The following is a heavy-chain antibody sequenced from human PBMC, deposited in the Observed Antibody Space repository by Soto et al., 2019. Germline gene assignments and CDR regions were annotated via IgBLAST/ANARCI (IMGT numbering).Heavy chain of an antibody. Sequence: GGSLRLSCAASGFTFSSYWMSWVRQAPGKGLEWVASIKQDGSEKYYVDSVKGRFTISRDNAKNSLYLQMNSLRAEDTAVYYCARVRMTTVTYYFDYWGQGTLVTVSS. CDR2: IKQDGSEK. CDR3: ARVRMTTVTYYFDY. J-gene: IGHJ4*02. V-gene: IGHV3-7*03. D-gene: IGHD4-4*01. CDR1: GFTFSSYW.